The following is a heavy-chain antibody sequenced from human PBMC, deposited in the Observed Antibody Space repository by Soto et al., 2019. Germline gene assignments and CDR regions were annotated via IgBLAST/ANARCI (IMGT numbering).Heavy chain of an antibody. D-gene: IGHD2-15*01. CDR1: VESISTYY. Sequence: SETLSLTCTVSVESISTYYWSWIRQPAGKELEWIGRMYGSGSTNYSPFLKSRVAMSVDTSKNQFSLKLKSVTAADTAVYYCARVLLDRRHYFGMDVWGQGTTVTVSS. CDR3: ARVLLDRRHYFGMDV. V-gene: IGHV4-4*07. CDR2: MYGSGST. J-gene: IGHJ6*02.